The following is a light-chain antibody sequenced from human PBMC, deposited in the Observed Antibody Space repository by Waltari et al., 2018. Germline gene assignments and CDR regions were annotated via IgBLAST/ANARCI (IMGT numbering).Light chain of an antibody. CDR1: RSNIGNNS. CDR2: NTN. V-gene: IGLV1-44*01. Sequence: QSVLTQPPSASGTPGQRVTISCSGSRSNIGNNSVNWYQQLPRTATKLLMYNTNQRPSGVPDRFSGSRSGTSASLAISGLQSEDEGDYYCSSWDDSLNGPAFGGGTKVTVL. J-gene: IGLJ3*02. CDR3: SSWDDSLNGPA.